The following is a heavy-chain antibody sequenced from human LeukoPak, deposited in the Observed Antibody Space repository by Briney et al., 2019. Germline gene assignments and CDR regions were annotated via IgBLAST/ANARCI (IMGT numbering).Heavy chain of an antibody. CDR3: ARGGSGWYPVDWFDP. J-gene: IGHJ5*02. V-gene: IGHV4-59*01. CDR1: GGSISSYY. Sequence: SETLSLTCTVSGGSISSYYWSWIRQPPGKGLEWIGYIYYSGSTNYNPSLKSRVTISVDTSKNQSSLKLSSATAADTAVYYCARGGSGWYPVDWFDPWGQGTLVTVSS. D-gene: IGHD6-19*01. CDR2: IYYSGST.